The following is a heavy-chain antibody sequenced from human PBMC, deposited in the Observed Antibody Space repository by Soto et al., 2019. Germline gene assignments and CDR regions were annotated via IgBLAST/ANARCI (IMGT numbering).Heavy chain of an antibody. CDR1: GYTFSNYG. J-gene: IGHJ1*01. D-gene: IGHD6-13*01. CDR2: ISGYNGNT. CDR3: ARGGRSWSAEYYHH. V-gene: IGHV1-18*01. Sequence: VQLVQSGTEVKKPGASVKVSCKASGYTFSNYGISWVRQAPGQVPEWIGWISGYNGNTKYAQTLQGRVTMTTDTSTSTAYMELRSLRSDDTAVYYCARGGRSWSAEYYHHWGQGTLVIVSS.